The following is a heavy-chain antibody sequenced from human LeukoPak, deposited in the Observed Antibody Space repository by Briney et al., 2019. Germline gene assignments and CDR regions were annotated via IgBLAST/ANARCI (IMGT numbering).Heavy chain of an antibody. CDR2: ISWNSGSI. Sequence: GGSLRLSCAASGFTFDDYAMHWVRQAPGKGLEWVSGISWNSGSIGYADSVKGRFTISRDNAKNSLYLQMNSLGAEDTALYYCAREHEKNYYDSSGYSPFDYWGQGTLVTVSS. V-gene: IGHV3-9*01. J-gene: IGHJ4*02. D-gene: IGHD3-22*01. CDR1: GFTFDDYA. CDR3: AREHEKNYYDSSGYSPFDY.